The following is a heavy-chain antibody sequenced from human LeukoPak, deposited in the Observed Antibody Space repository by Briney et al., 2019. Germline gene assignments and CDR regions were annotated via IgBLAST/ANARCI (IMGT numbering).Heavy chain of an antibody. CDR3: AKDQTWAAASYYFDY. D-gene: IGHD6-13*01. Sequence: GGSLRLSCAASGFTFSSYAMHWVRQAPGKGLEWVAVLSYDGKDRYYADSVKGRFTISRDNSKNTLYLQMNSLRTEDTAVYYCAKDQTWAAASYYFDYWGQGTLVTVSS. V-gene: IGHV3-30*04. CDR1: GFTFSSYA. J-gene: IGHJ4*02. CDR2: LSYDGKDR.